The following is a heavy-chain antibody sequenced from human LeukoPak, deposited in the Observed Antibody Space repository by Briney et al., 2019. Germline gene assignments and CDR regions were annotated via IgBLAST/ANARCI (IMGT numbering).Heavy chain of an antibody. CDR1: GFTFHDYA. J-gene: IGHJ5*02. CDR2: ISWNSRSL. D-gene: IGHD3-10*01. CDR3: AKDYSGSGSSFSECWFDP. V-gene: IGHV3-9*01. Sequence: GGSLRLSCAVSGFTFHDYAMHWVRQAPGKGLEWVSGISWNSRSLGYADSVRGRFTISRDNAKKSLYLQMNSLRAEDTALYYCAKDYSGSGSSFSECWFDPWGQGTLVTVSS.